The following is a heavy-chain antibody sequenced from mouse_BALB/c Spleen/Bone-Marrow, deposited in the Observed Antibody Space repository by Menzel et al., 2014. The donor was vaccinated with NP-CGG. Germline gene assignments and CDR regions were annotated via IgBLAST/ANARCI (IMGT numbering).Heavy chain of an antibody. Sequence: VQLQQPGAELVKPGASVKLSCTASGFNIKDTYMHWVKQRPEQGLEWNGRIDPANGNTKYDPKSQGKATITADTSSNTAYLQLSSLTSEDTAVYYCASYYYGSSSFAYWGQGTLVTVSA. V-gene: IGHV14-3*02. CDR1: GFNIKDTY. D-gene: IGHD1-1*01. CDR3: ASYYYGSSSFAY. J-gene: IGHJ3*01. CDR2: IDPANGNT.